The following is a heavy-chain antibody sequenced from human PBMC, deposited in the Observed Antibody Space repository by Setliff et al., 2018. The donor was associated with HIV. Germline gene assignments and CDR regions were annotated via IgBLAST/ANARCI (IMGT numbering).Heavy chain of an antibody. D-gene: IGHD2-15*01. CDR2: IYYSGST. CDR3: ARFPLLHKNAFDI. V-gene: IGHV4-59*01. CDR1: GGSISRNY. Sequence: KTSETLSLTCTVSGGSISRNYWSWMRQPPGKGLEWIGHIYYSGSTNYNPSLKSRVTISVDTSRNQFSLNLSSVTAADTAVYYCARFPLLHKNAFDIWGQGTMVTVSS. J-gene: IGHJ3*02.